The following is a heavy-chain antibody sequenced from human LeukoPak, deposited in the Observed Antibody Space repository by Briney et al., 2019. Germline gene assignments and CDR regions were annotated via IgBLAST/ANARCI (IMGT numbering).Heavy chain of an antibody. D-gene: IGHD2-8*02. Sequence: PGGSLRLSCAASGFTFSSYAMSWVRQAPGKGLEWVSAISGSGGSTYYADSVKGRFTISRDNSKNTLYLQMSTLRPEDTAVYYCARDEMWAGGYIDYWGQGTLVTVSS. V-gene: IGHV3-23*01. CDR1: GFTFSSYA. CDR3: ARDEMWAGGYIDY. CDR2: ISGSGGST. J-gene: IGHJ4*02.